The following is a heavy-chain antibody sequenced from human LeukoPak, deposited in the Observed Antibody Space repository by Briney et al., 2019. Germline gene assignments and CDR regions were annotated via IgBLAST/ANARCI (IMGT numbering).Heavy chain of an antibody. D-gene: IGHD3-10*01. CDR1: GGSFSGYY. J-gene: IGHJ5*02. Sequence: SSETLSLTCAVYGGSFSGYYWSWLRQPPGKGLEWIGEINHSGSTNYSPSLKSRVTISVDTSKNQFSLKLSSVTAADTAVYYCARDANMVRGVTGYNWFDPWGQGTLVTVSS. CDR2: INHSGST. V-gene: IGHV4-34*01. CDR3: ARDANMVRGVTGYNWFDP.